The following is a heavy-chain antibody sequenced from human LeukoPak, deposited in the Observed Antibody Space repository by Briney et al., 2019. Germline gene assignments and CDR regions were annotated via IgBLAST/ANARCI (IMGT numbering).Heavy chain of an antibody. V-gene: IGHV1-2*02. Sequence: GASVKVSCKASGYTFTGYYMHWVRQAPGQGLEWMGWINPNSGGTNYAQKFQGRVTITTDESTSTAYMELSSLRSEDTAVYYCAREGIAAAGTRGYYFDYWGQGTLVTVSS. J-gene: IGHJ4*02. CDR1: GYTFTGYY. CDR2: INPNSGGT. D-gene: IGHD6-13*01. CDR3: AREGIAAAGTRGYYFDY.